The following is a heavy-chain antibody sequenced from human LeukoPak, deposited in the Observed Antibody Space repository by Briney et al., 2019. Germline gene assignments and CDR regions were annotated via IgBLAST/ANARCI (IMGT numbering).Heavy chain of an antibody. V-gene: IGHV3-33*01. CDR3: ARAVSSSWTGGDWFDP. Sequence: PGGSLRLSCAASGFTFSSYGMHWVRQAPGKGLERVAVIWYDGSNKYYADSVKGRFTISRDNSKNTLYLQMNSLRAEDTAVYYCARAVSSSWTGGDWFDPWGQGTLVTVSS. D-gene: IGHD6-13*01. CDR1: GFTFSSYG. J-gene: IGHJ5*02. CDR2: IWYDGSNK.